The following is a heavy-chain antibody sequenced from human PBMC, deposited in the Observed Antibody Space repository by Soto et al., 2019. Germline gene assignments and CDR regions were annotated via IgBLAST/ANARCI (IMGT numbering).Heavy chain of an antibody. CDR2: IYYSGST. V-gene: IGHV4-31*03. CDR1: GGSISSGGYY. CDR3: ARELGGYSGYDTDYYYYYGMDV. D-gene: IGHD5-12*01. J-gene: IGHJ6*02. Sequence: QVQLQESGPGLVKPSQTLSLTCTVSGGSISSGGYYWSWIRQHPGKGLEWIGYIYYSGSTYYNPSLKSRVTISVDTSKNQFSLKLSSVTAADTAVYYCARELGGYSGYDTDYYYYYGMDVWGQGTTVTVSS.